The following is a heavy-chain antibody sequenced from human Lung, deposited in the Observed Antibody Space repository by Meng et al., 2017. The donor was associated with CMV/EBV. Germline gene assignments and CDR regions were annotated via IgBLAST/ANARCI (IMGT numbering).Heavy chain of an antibody. CDR1: GGTFSSYA. V-gene: IGHV1-69*05. CDR2: IIPIFGTA. D-gene: IGHD6-6*01. Sequence: SXXVSXKASGGTFSSYAISWVRQAPGQGLEWMGGIIPIFGTANYAQKFQGRVTITTDESTSTAYMELSSLRSEDTAVYYCARDLQAARPCYYYGMDVWGHGXTVTVSS. J-gene: IGHJ6*02. CDR3: ARDLQAARPCYYYGMDV.